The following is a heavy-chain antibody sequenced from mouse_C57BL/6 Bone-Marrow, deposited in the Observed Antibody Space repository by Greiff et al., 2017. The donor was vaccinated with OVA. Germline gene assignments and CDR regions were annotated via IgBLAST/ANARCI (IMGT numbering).Heavy chain of an antibody. Sequence: VHLVESGAELMKPGASVKLSCKATGYTFTGYWIEWVKQRPGHGLEWIGEILPGSGSTNYNEKFKGKATFTADTSSNTAYMQLSSLTTEDSAVYYCARPLYYYGSSPYYFDYWGQGTTLTVSS. CDR1: GYTFTGYW. V-gene: IGHV1-9*01. CDR2: ILPGSGST. D-gene: IGHD1-1*01. J-gene: IGHJ2*01. CDR3: ARPLYYYGSSPYYFDY.